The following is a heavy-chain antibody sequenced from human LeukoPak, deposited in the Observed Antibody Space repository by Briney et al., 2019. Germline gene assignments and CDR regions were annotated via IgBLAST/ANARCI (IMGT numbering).Heavy chain of an antibody. J-gene: IGHJ4*02. V-gene: IGHV1-24*01. CDR2: FDPEDGET. Sequence: GASVKVSFKGSGYTLTELSMHWVRQAPGKGLEWMGGFDPEDGETIYAQKFQGRVTMTEDTSTDTAYMELSSLRSEDTAVYYCATDLGLHSGNRFDYWGQGTLVTVSS. D-gene: IGHD5-24*01. CDR3: ATDLGLHSGNRFDY. CDR1: GYTLTELS.